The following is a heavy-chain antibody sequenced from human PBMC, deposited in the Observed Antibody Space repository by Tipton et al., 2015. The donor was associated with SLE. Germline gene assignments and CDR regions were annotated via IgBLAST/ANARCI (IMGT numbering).Heavy chain of an antibody. D-gene: IGHD6-13*01. J-gene: IGHJ4*02. CDR2: IKSDGSDT. CDR1: GFVFSSYW. Sequence: SLRLSCAASGFVFSSYWMHWVRQAPGKGLVWVARIKSDGSDTNYADSVRGRFTIFRDNAKNTLYLQMNSLRAEDTAVYYCTRARGQQLPTDYWGQGTLVTVSS. V-gene: IGHV3-74*01. CDR3: TRARGQQLPTDY.